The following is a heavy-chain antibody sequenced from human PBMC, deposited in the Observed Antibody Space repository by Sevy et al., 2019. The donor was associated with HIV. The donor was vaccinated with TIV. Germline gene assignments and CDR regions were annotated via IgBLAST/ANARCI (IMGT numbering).Heavy chain of an antibody. Sequence: SETLSLTCTVSGGSISSYYWSWIRQPPGKGLEWIGYIYYSGSTNYNPSLKSRVTISVDTSKNQFSLMLGSVTAADTAVYYCARVGDAEYCSGGSCYLPSYYYYGMDVWGQGTTVTVSS. V-gene: IGHV4-59*13. J-gene: IGHJ6*02. CDR2: IYYSGST. CDR3: ARVGDAEYCSGGSCYLPSYYYYGMDV. D-gene: IGHD2-15*01. CDR1: GGSISSYY.